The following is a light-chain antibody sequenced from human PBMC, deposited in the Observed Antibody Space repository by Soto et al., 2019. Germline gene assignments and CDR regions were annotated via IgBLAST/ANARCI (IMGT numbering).Light chain of an antibody. CDR1: RSVSNSF. J-gene: IGKJ2*01. CDR2: GAS. Sequence: EIVLTQSPGTLSLSPGERASLSCRASRSVSNSFLAWYQQKPGQAPRLLIYGASSRASGIPDRFSGSGSVTDFTLTIRRLEPEDLAVYYYQQYGNAPRTFGQGTKLVIK. V-gene: IGKV3-20*01. CDR3: QQYGNAPRT.